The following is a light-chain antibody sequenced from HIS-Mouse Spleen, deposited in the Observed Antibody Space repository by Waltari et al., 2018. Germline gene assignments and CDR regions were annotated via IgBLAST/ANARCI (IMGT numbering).Light chain of an antibody. Sequence: QSALTQPASVSGSPGQSITISCTGTSSDVGGYNYVYWYQQHPGQAPKLMIYAVSNRPSGVSNRFSGSKSGNTASLTISGLQAEDEADYYCSSYTSSSTLEVFGGGTKLTVL. CDR3: SSYTSSSTLEV. V-gene: IGLV2-14*03. CDR1: SSDVGGYNY. J-gene: IGLJ2*01. CDR2: AVS.